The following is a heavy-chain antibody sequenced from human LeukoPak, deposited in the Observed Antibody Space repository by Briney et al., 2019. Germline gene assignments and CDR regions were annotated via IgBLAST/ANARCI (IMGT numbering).Heavy chain of an antibody. J-gene: IGHJ6*03. D-gene: IGHD6-19*01. CDR3: ARDGRDSSGWYVGDYYYYMDV. CDR2: INPSCGST. V-gene: IGHV1-46*01. CDR1: AFTFTGYY. Sequence: GASVKVSCKASAFTFTGYYMHWVRQAPGQGLEWMGIINPSCGSTSYAQKFQGRGAMTRDMSTSTVYMELSSLRSDATAVYYCARDGRDSSGWYVGDYYYYMDVWGKGTTVTVSS.